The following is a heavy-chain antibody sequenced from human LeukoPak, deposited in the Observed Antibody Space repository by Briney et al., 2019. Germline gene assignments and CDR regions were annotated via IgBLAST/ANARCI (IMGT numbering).Heavy chain of an antibody. CDR1: GFTFSGYA. CDR2: ISGSGGST. V-gene: IGHV3-23*01. CDR3: ARDKTGGSGFDY. Sequence: PGGSLRLSCAASGFTFSGYAMSWVRQAPGKGLEWVSAISGSGGSTYYADSVKGRFTISRDNSKNTLYLQMNSLRAEDTAVYYCARDKTGGSGFDYWGQGTLVTVSS. D-gene: IGHD7-27*01. J-gene: IGHJ4*02.